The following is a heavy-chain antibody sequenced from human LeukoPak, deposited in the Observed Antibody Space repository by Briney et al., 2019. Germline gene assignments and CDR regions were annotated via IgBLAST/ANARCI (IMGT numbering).Heavy chain of an antibody. CDR2: IYYSGNT. CDR1: GGSINSGSYY. V-gene: IGHV4-39*01. CDR3: ARSRRGYWYFDL. Sequence: PSETLSLTCTVSGGSINSGSYYWGWIRQPPRKGLEWIGSIYYSGNTYYNPSLKSRVTLSVDTSKNQFSLKLSSVTAADTAVYFCARSRRGYWYFDLWGRGTLVSVSS. J-gene: IGHJ2*01. D-gene: IGHD3-16*01.